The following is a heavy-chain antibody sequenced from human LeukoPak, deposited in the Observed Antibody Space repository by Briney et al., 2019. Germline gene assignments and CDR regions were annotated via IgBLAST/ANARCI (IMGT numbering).Heavy chain of an antibody. Sequence: SETLLLTCTVSGDSIGNGRYYWGWIRQPPGKGLEWIGSISYSGSTYYNPSLKSRVTISVDTSKNQFSLKLSSVTAADTAVYYCARARGWYVTDYWGQGTLVTVS. CDR1: GDSIGNGRYY. V-gene: IGHV4-39*07. J-gene: IGHJ4*02. CDR2: ISYSGST. CDR3: ARARGWYVTDY. D-gene: IGHD6-19*01.